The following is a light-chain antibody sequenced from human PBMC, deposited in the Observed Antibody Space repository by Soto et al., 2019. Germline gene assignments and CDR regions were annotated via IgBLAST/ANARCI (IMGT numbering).Light chain of an antibody. CDR1: QSVTSRY. V-gene: IGKV3-20*01. J-gene: IGKJ1*01. CDR2: GAS. Sequence: TVLTQSPGTLSLSPGERATLSCRASQSVTSRYLAWYQQKPGQAPRLLMSGASTRAAGIPDRFSGSGSGTEFTLTISSLQPDDFATYYCQHYNSYSEAFGQGTKVDIK. CDR3: QHYNSYSEA.